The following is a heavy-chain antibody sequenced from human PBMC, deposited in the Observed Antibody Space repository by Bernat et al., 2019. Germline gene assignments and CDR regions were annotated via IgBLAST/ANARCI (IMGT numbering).Heavy chain of an antibody. CDR2: IRYDGSKK. V-gene: IGHV3-30*02. D-gene: IGHD6-19*01. J-gene: IGHJ6*02. Sequence: QVHLVESGGGVVQPGGSLRLSCAASGFTFSSFGMHWVRQAPGKGREWVGLIRYDGSKKYYAESVKGQVTISRDNSKNMLYLQMNSLRAEDTAVYYCAKSVYSSDNYGMDVWGQGTTVTVSS. CDR1: GFTFSSFG. CDR3: AKSVYSSDNYGMDV.